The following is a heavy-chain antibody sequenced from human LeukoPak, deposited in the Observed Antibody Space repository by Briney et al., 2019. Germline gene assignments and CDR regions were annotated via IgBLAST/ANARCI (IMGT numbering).Heavy chain of an antibody. Sequence: ASVKVSCMASGYTFTSYVISGVRPAPGQGLEWMGWISAYNGNTNYAQKLQGRVTMTTDTSTSTAYMELRSLRSDDTAVYYCARDRLRSAAPTPFGNYWGQGTLVTVPS. V-gene: IGHV1-18*01. D-gene: IGHD6-13*01. CDR2: ISAYNGNT. CDR3: ARDRLRSAAPTPFGNY. CDR1: GYTFTSYV. J-gene: IGHJ4*02.